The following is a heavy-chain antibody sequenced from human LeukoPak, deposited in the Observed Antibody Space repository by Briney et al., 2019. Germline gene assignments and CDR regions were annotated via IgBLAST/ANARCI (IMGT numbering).Heavy chain of an antibody. Sequence: PGGSLRLSCAASGSTFSSYAMSWVRQAPGKGLEWVSGISGSGGSTYYADSVKGRFTISRDNSKNTLHLQMNSLRAEDTAVFYCAKGYCSTSTCYLNPFDYWDEGTLVAVSS. D-gene: IGHD2-2*01. CDR2: ISGSGGST. CDR3: AKGYCSTSTCYLNPFDY. V-gene: IGHV3-23*01. J-gene: IGHJ4*02. CDR1: GSTFSSYA.